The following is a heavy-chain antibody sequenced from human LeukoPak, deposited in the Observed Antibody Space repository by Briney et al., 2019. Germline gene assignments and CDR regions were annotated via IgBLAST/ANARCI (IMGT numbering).Heavy chain of an antibody. CDR3: ARAPLHLAMYHYFDY. Sequence: PGGSLRLSCAASGFTFSSYSINWVRQAPGKGLEWVSYISTSSSYIHYADSVNGRFTISRDNAKKSLFLQMNSLRAEDTAVYYCARAPLHLAMYHYFDYWGQGTLVTVSS. J-gene: IGHJ4*02. CDR1: GFTFSSYS. V-gene: IGHV3-21*01. D-gene: IGHD2-2*01. CDR2: ISTSSSYI.